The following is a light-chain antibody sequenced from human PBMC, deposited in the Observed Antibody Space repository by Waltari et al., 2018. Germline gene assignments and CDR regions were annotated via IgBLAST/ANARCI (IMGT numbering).Light chain of an antibody. CDR1: QSISSN. CDR3: QQSYSTPPYT. J-gene: IGKJ2*01. V-gene: IGKV1-39*01. CDR2: AAS. Sequence: DIQMTQSPSSLSASVGDRVTITCRASQSISSNLNWYHQKPGKAPKLRIYAASSLQSGVPSRFSGSGSGTDFTLTISSLQPEDFATYYCQQSYSTPPYTFGQGTKLEIK.